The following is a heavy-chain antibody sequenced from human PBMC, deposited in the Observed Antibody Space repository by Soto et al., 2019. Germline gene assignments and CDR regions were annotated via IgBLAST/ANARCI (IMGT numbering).Heavy chain of an antibody. CDR2: MNPNSGGT. J-gene: IGHJ4*02. CDR1: GYTFTGYS. CDR3: ARDHVYGGNPQMVGYNY. V-gene: IGHV1-2*02. D-gene: IGHD4-17*01. Sequence: QVQLVQSGAEVKKPGASVKVSCKASGYTFTGYSMHWVRQAPGQGREWMGWMNPNSGGTNYAQKFQGRVTMTRDTSISTAYMELSRLRSDDTAVYYCARDHVYGGNPQMVGYNYWGQGTLVTASS.